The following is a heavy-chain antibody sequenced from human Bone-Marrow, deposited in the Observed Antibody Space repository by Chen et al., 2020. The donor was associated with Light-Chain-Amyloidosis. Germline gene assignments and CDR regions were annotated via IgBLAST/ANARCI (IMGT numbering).Heavy chain of an antibody. V-gene: IGHV3-23*04. Sequence: EVQLVESGGGLLQRGGSLRLSCAASGFAFSSYAMSWVRQAPGKGLVWVSTISGRGGSRYCGDAVTGRLTISRDNSKNALFLQMNSLRAEDTAVYYCAKDISYDDILPGYPADAFDIWGQGTMVTVSS. CDR1: GFAFSSYA. D-gene: IGHD3-9*01. CDR2: ISGRGGSR. J-gene: IGHJ3*02. CDR3: AKDISYDDILPGYPADAFDI.